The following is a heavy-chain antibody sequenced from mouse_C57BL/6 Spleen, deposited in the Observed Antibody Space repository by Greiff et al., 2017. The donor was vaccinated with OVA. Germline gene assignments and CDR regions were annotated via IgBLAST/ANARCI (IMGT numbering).Heavy chain of an antibody. V-gene: IGHV1-55*01. D-gene: IGHD2-12*01. CDR1: GYTFTSYW. CDR3: ARYSFEGWFAY. J-gene: IGHJ3*01. CDR2: IYPGSGST. Sequence: QVQLQQPGAELVKPGASVKMSCKASGYTFTSYWITWVKQRPGQGLEWIGDIYPGSGSTNYNEKFKSKATLTLDTSSSTAYMQLSCLTSEDSAVYYCARYSFEGWFAYWGQGTLVTVSA.